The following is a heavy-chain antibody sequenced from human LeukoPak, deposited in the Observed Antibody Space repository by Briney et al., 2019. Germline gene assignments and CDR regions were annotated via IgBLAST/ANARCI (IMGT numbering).Heavy chain of an antibody. V-gene: IGHV5-51*01. J-gene: IGHJ6*02. CDR2: IYPGDSDT. CDR3: ARHRPYYDYVWGSYRSFYYGTDV. D-gene: IGHD3-16*02. Sequence: GESLKISCKGSGYSFTSYWIGWVRQMPGKGLEWMGIIYPGDSDTRYSPSFQGQVTISADKSISTAYLQWSSLKASDTAMYYCARHRPYYDYVWGSYRSFYYGTDVWGQGTTVTVSS. CDR1: GYSFTSYW.